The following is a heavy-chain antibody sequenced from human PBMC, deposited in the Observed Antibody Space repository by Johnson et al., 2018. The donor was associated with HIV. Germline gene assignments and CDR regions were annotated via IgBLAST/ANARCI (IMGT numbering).Heavy chain of an antibody. J-gene: IGHJ3*02. CDR3: ARVRSSVPYHYSNYPLAFDI. CDR1: GFTVSSNY. Sequence: VQLVESGGGLVQPGGSLRLSCAASGFTVSSNYMSWVRQAPGKGLEWVSVIYSGGSTYYADSVKGRFTISRDNSKNTLYLQMNSLRPEDTAVYHCARVRSSVPYHYSNYPLAFDIWGQGAMVTVSS. D-gene: IGHD4-11*01. CDR2: IYSGGST. V-gene: IGHV3-66*01.